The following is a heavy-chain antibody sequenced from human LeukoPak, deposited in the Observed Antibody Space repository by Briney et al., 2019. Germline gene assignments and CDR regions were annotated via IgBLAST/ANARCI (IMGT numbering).Heavy chain of an antibody. CDR2: IDQDGSVK. CDR3: ARDLSSLAPSFDN. CDR1: GFTFSNYW. V-gene: IGHV3-7*04. D-gene: IGHD6-19*01. J-gene: IGHJ4*02. Sequence: GGSLRLSCTASGFTFSNYWMSWVRQAPGKGLEWVANIDQDGSVKSYVDSVKGRFTISRDNAKNSLCLQMNSLRAEDTAVYYCARDLSSLAPSFDNWGQGTLVTVSS.